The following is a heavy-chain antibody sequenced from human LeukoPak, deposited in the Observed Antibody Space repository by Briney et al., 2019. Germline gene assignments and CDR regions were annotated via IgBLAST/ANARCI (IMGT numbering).Heavy chain of an antibody. CDR1: GFTFSSYS. D-gene: IGHD6-13*01. CDR3: AKVIVAAGLDAFDI. V-gene: IGHV3-21*04. CDR2: ISSSSSYI. Sequence: GGSLRLSCAASGFTFSSYSMNWVRQAPGKGLEWVSSISSSSSYIYYADSVKGRFTISRDNAKNSLYLQMNSLRAEDTAMYYCAKVIVAAGLDAFDIWGQGTMVTVSS. J-gene: IGHJ3*02.